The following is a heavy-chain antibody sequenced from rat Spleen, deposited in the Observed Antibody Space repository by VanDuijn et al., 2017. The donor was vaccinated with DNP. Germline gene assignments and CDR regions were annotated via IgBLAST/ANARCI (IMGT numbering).Heavy chain of an antibody. CDR1: GFSLTSYN. J-gene: IGHJ4*01. CDR2: IWKHGAT. CDR3: MSVAMNA. Sequence: QVQLKESGPGLVQPSQTLSLTCTVAGFSLTSYNVHWVRQPPGKGLEWMGVIWKHGATRYNSVLESRLSVTRDTSKSQVFLKMTSLQTEDTAIYYCMSVAMNAWGQGTSVTVSS. V-gene: IGHV2-41*01.